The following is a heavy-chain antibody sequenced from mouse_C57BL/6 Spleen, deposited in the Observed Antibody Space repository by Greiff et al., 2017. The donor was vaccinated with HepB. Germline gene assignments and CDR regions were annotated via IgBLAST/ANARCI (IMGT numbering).Heavy chain of an antibody. J-gene: IGHJ2*01. Sequence: QVQLKEPGTELVKPGASVKLSCKASGYTFTSYWMHWVKQRPGQGLEWIGNINPSNGGTNYNEKFKSKATLTVDKSSSTAYMQLSSLTSEDSAVYYCARGTVVATDFDYWGQGTTLTVSS. V-gene: IGHV1-53*01. CDR3: ARGTVVATDFDY. CDR1: GYTFTSYW. D-gene: IGHD1-1*01. CDR2: INPSNGGT.